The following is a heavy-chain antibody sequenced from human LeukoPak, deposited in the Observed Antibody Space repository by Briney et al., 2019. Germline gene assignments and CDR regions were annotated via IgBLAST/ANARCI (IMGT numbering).Heavy chain of an antibody. CDR1: GFTFSSYS. D-gene: IGHD6-13*01. CDR3: ASAYSSSWPSPNAFDI. V-gene: IGHV3-48*04. J-gene: IGHJ3*02. CDR2: ISSSSSTI. Sequence: GSLRLSCAASGFTFSSYSMNWVRQAPGKGLEWVSYISSSSSTIYYADSVKGRFTISRDNAKNSLYLQMNSLRAEDTAVYYCASAYSSSWPSPNAFDIWGQGTMVTVSS.